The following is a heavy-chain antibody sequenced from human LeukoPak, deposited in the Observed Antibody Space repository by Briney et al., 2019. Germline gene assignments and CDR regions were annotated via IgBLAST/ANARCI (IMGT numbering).Heavy chain of an antibody. CDR3: AREFDGSASGAGY. D-gene: IGHD1-26*01. CDR1: GFNFSRYS. V-gene: IGHV3-21*01. Sequence: GGSLRLSCAASGFNFSRYSVNWVRQAPGKGLEWVSSMSSSSGLIYYGDSVKGRFTVSRDNAKRSLYLQMNSLRADDTAVYYCAREFDGSASGAGYWGQGTLVTVSS. CDR2: MSSSSGLI. J-gene: IGHJ4*02.